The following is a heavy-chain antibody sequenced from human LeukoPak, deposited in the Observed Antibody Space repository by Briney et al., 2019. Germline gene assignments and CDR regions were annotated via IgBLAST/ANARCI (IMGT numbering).Heavy chain of an antibody. D-gene: IGHD3-3*01. CDR2: INWNGGST. Sequence: PGGSLRLSCEVSGFTFDDYGMNWVRQPPGKGLEWVSDINWNGGSTSYAASVRGRFTVSRDNAKNPLYLQMTRLRVEDTALYYCARRKDFADFGSAYYPLDHWGQGTLVTVS. CDR3: ARRKDFADFGSAYYPLDH. V-gene: IGHV3-20*04. CDR1: GFTFDDYG. J-gene: IGHJ5*02.